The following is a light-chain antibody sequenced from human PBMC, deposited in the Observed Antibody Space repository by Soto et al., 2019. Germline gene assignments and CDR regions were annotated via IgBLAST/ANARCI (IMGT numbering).Light chain of an antibody. J-gene: IGLJ1*01. CDR3: SSYTSSSTFYV. CDR1: SSDIGGYNY. V-gene: IGLV2-14*01. Sequence: QSALTQPASVSGSPGQSITISCTGTSSDIGGYNYVSWYQQHPGKAPKLMIYDVSNRPSGVSNRFSGSKSGNTASLTISGLQAEYEADYYCSSYTSSSTFYVFGTGTKLTVL. CDR2: DVS.